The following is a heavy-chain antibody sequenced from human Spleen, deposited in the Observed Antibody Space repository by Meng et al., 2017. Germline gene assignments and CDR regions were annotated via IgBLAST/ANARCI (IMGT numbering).Heavy chain of an antibody. CDR1: GGAFSGYY. CDR2: IIHSGST. V-gene: IGHV4-34*01. J-gene: IGHJ4*02. D-gene: IGHD4-11*01. Sequence: QVALQQWVAGLLKPSETLSPPCPVYGGAFSGYYWSRIRQAPGKGQEWIGEIIHSGSTNYNPSLKSRVTISVDTSKDQFSLKLRSATAADTAVYYCARGPTTMAHDFDYWGQGTLVTVSS. CDR3: ARGPTTMAHDFDY.